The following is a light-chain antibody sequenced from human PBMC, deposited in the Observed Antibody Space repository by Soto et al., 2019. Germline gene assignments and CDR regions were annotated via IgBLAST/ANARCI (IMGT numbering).Light chain of an antibody. J-gene: IGLJ2*01. V-gene: IGLV2-14*03. CDR3: GSSTSSSVI. Sequence: QSVLTQPASVSGSPGQSITISCTGTSSDVGDNNYVSWYQQHPGKAPKLLIYDVSKRPSGVSNRFSGSKSGNTASLTISGLQAEDEADYYCGSSTSSSVIFGGVTKLTVL. CDR2: DVS. CDR1: SSDVGDNNY.